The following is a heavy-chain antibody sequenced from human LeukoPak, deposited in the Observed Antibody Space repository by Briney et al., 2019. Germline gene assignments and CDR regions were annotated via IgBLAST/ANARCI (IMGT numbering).Heavy chain of an antibody. D-gene: IGHD2-8*01. CDR2: MNPNSGNT. CDR3: ARANQYCTNGVCYPYYYYYGMDV. Sequence: ASVTVSCTASGYTFTSYDINWVRQATGQGLEWMGWMNPNSGNTGYAQKFQGRVTMTRNTSISTAYMELSSLRSEDTAVYYCARANQYCTNGVCYPYYYYYGMDVWGQGTTVTVSS. J-gene: IGHJ6*02. CDR1: GYTFTSYD. V-gene: IGHV1-8*01.